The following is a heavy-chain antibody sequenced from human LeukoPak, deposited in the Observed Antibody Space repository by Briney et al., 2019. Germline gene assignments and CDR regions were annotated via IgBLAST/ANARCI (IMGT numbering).Heavy chain of an antibody. Sequence: SETLSLTCTVSGGSISSSIYYWGWIRQPPGKGLEWIGSIHYSWVTYYNPSLKSRVTIYVDTSRNQFSRTLRSVAAADTSVYYCVTRTADGDYRPDNWGQGTLVTVSS. CDR2: IHYSWVT. CDR3: VTRTADGDYRPDN. CDR1: GGSISSSIYY. J-gene: IGHJ4*02. D-gene: IGHD4-17*01. V-gene: IGHV4-39*01.